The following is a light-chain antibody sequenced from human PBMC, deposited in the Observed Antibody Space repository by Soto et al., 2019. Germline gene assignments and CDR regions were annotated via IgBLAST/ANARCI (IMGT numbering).Light chain of an antibody. J-gene: IGKJ2*01. CDR3: QQYGSSPYT. V-gene: IGKV3-20*01. CDR2: GAS. CDR1: QSINRSH. Sequence: EIVLTQSPGTLSLSPGERVTLSCRSSQSINRSHLAWYQQRPGQAPRLLIYGASSRATGIPDRFSGSGSGPDFTLTISRLEPEDFAVYYCQQYGSSPYTFGQGTKLEIK.